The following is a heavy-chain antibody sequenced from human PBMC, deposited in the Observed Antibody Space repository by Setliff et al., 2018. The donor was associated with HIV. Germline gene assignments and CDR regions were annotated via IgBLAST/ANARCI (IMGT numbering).Heavy chain of an antibody. J-gene: IGHJ6*03. CDR2: MNPNSGNR. CDR3: ARNPQPTGTPDYYYYYYMDV. D-gene: IGHD1-1*01. CDR1: GYTFTSYD. Sequence: GASVKVSCKTSGYTFTSYDINWVRQATGQGLEWMGWMNPNSGNRGYAQKFQGRVTITADKSTSTAYMELSSLRSEDTAVYYCARNPQPTGTPDYYYYYYMDVWGKGTTVTVSS. V-gene: IGHV1-8*03.